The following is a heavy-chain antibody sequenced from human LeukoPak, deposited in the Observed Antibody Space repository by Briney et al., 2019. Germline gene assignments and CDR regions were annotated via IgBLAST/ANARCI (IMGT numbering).Heavy chain of an antibody. J-gene: IGHJ6*02. D-gene: IGHD3-10*01. CDR2: INPNSGGT. V-gene: IGHV1-2*02. Sequence: GASVKVSCKASGYTFTGYYMHWVRQAPGQGLEWMGWINPNSGGTNYAQKFQGRVTMTRDTSISTAYMELSRLRSDDTAVYYCARAEGIKGSGRYYYYYGMDVWGQGTTVTVSS. CDR3: ARAEGIKGSGRYYYYYGMDV. CDR1: GYTFTGYY.